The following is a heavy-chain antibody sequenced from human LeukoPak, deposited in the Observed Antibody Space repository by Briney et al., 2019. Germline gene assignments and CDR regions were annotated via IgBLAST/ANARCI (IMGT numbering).Heavy chain of an antibody. CDR1: GGSISSSPYY. Sequence: SETLSLTCTVSGGSISSSPYYWGWIRQPPGKGLEWVGTIYYRGSTYSNPSLNSRVTISLDTSKNQFSLRLRSVTAADTALYYCARHYLSDGILSTFDPWGQGTLVTVSS. D-gene: IGHD2-2*01. CDR2: IYYRGST. V-gene: IGHV4-39*01. J-gene: IGHJ5*02. CDR3: ARHYLSDGILSTFDP.